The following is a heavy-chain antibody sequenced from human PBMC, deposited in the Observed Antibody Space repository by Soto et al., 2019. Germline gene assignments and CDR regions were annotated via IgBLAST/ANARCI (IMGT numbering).Heavy chain of an antibody. CDR2: IKSETDGGTT. Sequence: VQLVESGGGVVKPGGSLRLSCAASGFPFNNAWMSWVRQAPGGGLEWVARIKSETDGGTTDYAAPVEGRFTISRDDSSNKLDLQMNSWKTEDAAGYYCINYDYIWWNHRYRWAYWRQGALVTVSS. J-gene: IGHJ4*02. V-gene: IGHV3-15*01. CDR3: INYDYIWWNHRYRWAY. D-gene: IGHD3-16*02. CDR1: GFPFNNAW.